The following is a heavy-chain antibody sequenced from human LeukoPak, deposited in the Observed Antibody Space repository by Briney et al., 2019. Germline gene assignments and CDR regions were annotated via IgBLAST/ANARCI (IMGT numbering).Heavy chain of an antibody. CDR1: GYSFTNYW. Sequence: ESLKISCKGSGYSFTNYWIGWVRQMPGKGLEWMGIIYPGDSDTRYSPSFQGQVTISADKSISTAYLQWSSLKASDTAMYYCARLAYYDSSGYRWYFDLWGRGTLVTVSS. D-gene: IGHD3-22*01. CDR2: IYPGDSDT. J-gene: IGHJ2*01. CDR3: ARLAYYDSSGYRWYFDL. V-gene: IGHV5-51*01.